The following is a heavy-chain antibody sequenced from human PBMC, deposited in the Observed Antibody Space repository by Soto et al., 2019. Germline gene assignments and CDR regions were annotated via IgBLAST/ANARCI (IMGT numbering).Heavy chain of an antibody. V-gene: IGHV1-46*01. CDR1: GYTFTSYY. Sequence: ASVKVSCKASGYTFTSYYMHWVRQTPGQGLEWMGIINPSGGSTSYAQKFQGRVTMTRDTSTSTVYMELSSLRSEDTAVYYCARDREPFYYYYGMDVWGQGTTVTVSS. J-gene: IGHJ6*02. CDR3: ARDREPFYYYYGMDV. CDR2: INPSGGST.